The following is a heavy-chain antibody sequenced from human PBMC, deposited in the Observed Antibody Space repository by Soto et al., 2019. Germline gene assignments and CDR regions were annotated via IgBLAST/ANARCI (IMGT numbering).Heavy chain of an antibody. CDR2: IYYSGNT. J-gene: IGHJ6*02. V-gene: IGHV4-31*03. CDR1: GGSISSNGHY. CDR3: ASDHRWSVQYYGMDV. Sequence: QVQLQESGPGLVKPSQTLSLTCTVSGGSISSNGHYWSWIRQHPGKGLEWIGYIYYSGNTYYNPSLKSRVTISLDTSKKQFSLKLSSVTAADTAVYYCASDHRWSVQYYGMDVWGQGTTVTVSS. D-gene: IGHD2-15*01.